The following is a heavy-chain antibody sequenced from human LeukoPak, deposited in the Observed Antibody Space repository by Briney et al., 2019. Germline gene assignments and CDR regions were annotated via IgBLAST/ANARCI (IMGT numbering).Heavy chain of an antibody. CDR3: ARGDPHADL. CDR1: GFDLHTYE. J-gene: IGHJ5*02. Sequence: GGSLRLSCAASGFDLHTYEMNWVRQAPGKGLEWIADITISGHSKNYADSVKGRFTISRDSARTSLYLQMNSLRVEDTGVYFCARGDPHADLWGQGALVTVSS. CDR2: ITISGHSK. V-gene: IGHV3-48*03.